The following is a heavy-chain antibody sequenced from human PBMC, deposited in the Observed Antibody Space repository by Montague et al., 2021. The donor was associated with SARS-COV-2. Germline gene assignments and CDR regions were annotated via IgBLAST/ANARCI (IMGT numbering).Heavy chain of an antibody. D-gene: IGHD3-16*01. V-gene: IGHV4-59*12. J-gene: IGHJ5*02. CDR2: IYYTGST. CDR1: GGSIRSYF. Sequence: SETLSLTCAVYGGSIRSYFWSWIRQPPGKGLEWIGYIYYTGSTNYNPSLKSRVTMSISMSENQFSLKLNSVTAADTAVYYCARAIGAPENWFDPWGQGTLVTVSS. CDR3: ARAIGAPENWFDP.